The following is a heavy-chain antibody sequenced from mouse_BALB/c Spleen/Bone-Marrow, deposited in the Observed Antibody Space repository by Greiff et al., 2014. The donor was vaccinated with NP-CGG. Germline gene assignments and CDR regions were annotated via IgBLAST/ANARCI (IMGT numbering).Heavy chain of an antibody. CDR2: IDPYSGGI. CDR1: GYSFTGYN. D-gene: IGHD2-12*01. Sequence: EVQLQQSGPELEKPGASVRISCKASGYSFTGYNINWVRQSNGKSLEWIGYIDPYSGGISYYQRFKDRATLTVDKSSSTAYMQLKSLTSEDSAVYYCARSLLRRDALDYWGQGTSVTVSS. CDR3: ARSLLRRDALDY. V-gene: IGHV1S135*01. J-gene: IGHJ4*01.